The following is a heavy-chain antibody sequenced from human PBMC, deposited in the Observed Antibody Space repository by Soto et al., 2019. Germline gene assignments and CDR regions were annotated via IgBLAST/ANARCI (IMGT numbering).Heavy chain of an antibody. CDR2: MNPNSGNT. J-gene: IGHJ6*02. D-gene: IGHD6-19*01. Sequence: GASVKVSCKASGYTFTSYDINWVRQATGQGLEWMGWMNPNSGNTGYAQKFQGRVTMTRNTSISTAYMELSSLRAEDTAVYYCAKDRGGWPHAGGMDVWGQGTTVTVSS. CDR1: GYTFTSYD. V-gene: IGHV1-8*01. CDR3: AKDRGGWPHAGGMDV.